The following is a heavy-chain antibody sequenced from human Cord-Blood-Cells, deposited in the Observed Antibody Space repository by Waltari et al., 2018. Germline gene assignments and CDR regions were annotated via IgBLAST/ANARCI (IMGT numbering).Heavy chain of an antibody. D-gene: IGHD4-4*01. Sequence: VPLVQSGTEVNKPGEPLTNSCKGSVYSSTSYWLGGVRQWPGKGLEWMWINWPGDSDTRYSPSFQGQVTISADKSISTAYLQGSSLKASDTAMYYCARHYSNYFAFDIWGQGTMVTVSS. J-gene: IGHJ3*02. CDR3: ARHYSNYFAFDI. CDR1: VYSSTSYW. CDR2: NWPGDSDT. V-gene: IGHV5-51*01.